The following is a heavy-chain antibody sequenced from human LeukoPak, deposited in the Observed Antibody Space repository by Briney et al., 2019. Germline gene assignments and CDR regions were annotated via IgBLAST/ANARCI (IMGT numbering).Heavy chain of an antibody. CDR1: GDSIISSDYY. V-gene: IGHV4-39*01. J-gene: IGHJ4*02. D-gene: IGHD3-3*01. CDR2: MHLGGST. Sequence: SETLSLTCTVSGDSIISSDYYWGWVRQSPGRGLEWIGSMHLGGSTNYNTSLKGRATIFVDTSENQFSLNLNSVTAADTAVYHCARGITTFRVAGYYFDYWGQGALLTVSS. CDR3: ARGITTFRVAGYYFDY.